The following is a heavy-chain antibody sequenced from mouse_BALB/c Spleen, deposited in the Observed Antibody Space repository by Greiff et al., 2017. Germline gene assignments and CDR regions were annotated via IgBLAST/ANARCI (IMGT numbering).Heavy chain of an antibody. CDR2: INSNGGST. J-gene: IGHJ4*01. V-gene: IGHV5-6-3*01. CDR1: GFTFSSYG. D-gene: IGHD1-1*01. Sequence: EVQVVESGGGLVQPGGSLKLSCAASGFTFSSYGMSWVRQTPDKRLELVATINSNGGSTYYPDSVKGRFTISRDNAKNTLYLQMSSLKSEDTAMYYCARDLHYYGSSYNAMDYWGQGTSVTVSS. CDR3: ARDLHYYGSSYNAMDY.